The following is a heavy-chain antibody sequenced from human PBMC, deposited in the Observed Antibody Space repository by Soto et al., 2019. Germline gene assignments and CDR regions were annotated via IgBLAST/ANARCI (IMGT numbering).Heavy chain of an antibody. CDR1: GGSISSSSYY. Sequence: QLQLQESGPGLVKPSETLSLTCTVSGGSISSSSYYWGWIRQPPGKGLEWIGSIYYSGSTYYNPSLKSRVTISVDTSKNQFSLKLSSVTAADTAVYYCARHRLVGATPFDYWGQGTLVTVSS. J-gene: IGHJ4*02. CDR3: ARHRLVGATPFDY. V-gene: IGHV4-39*01. D-gene: IGHD1-26*01. CDR2: IYYSGST.